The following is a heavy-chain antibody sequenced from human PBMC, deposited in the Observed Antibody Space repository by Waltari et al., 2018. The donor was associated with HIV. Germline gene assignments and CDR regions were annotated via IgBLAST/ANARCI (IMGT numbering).Heavy chain of an antibody. J-gene: IGHJ4*01. V-gene: IGHV3-9*01. D-gene: IGHD5-12*01. CDR2: LVGIVVVS. Sequence: EVQLVESGGGLVQPGRSLRLMIMACTGSGKLQGRAWSGSQVLVGIVVVSYADSVKGRFTISRDNARNSLYLQLNSLRTEDTAVYYCVKLKSSGHDFSYFDYWGHGTLVTVSS. CDR3: VKLKSSGHDFSYFDY. CDR1: MIMA.